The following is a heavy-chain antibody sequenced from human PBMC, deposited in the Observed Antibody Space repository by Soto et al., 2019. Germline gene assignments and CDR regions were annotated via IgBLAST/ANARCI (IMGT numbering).Heavy chain of an antibody. J-gene: IGHJ4*02. D-gene: IGHD2-15*01. V-gene: IGHV4-30-4*01. CDR1: GGSISSGNYY. CDR3: ATMGTPATGLYFFDY. CDR2: ISDSGST. Sequence: QVQLQESGPGLVKPSQTLSLTCTVSGGSISSGNYYWSWIRQPPGKGREWIGFISDSGSTYYNTSLKSRVTISVDTSKSQFSLNLSFVTAADTAVYYCATMGTPATGLYFFDYWGQGSLVTVSS.